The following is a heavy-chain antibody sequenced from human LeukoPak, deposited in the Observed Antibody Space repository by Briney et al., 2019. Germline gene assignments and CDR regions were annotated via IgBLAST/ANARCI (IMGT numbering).Heavy chain of an antibody. V-gene: IGHV3-11*06. D-gene: IGHD2-2*02. Sequence: PGGSLRLSCAASGFTFSDYYMSWIRQAPGKGLEWVSSISSSSSYIYYADSVKGRFTISRDNAKNSLYPQMNSLRAEDTAVYYCARDLVVPAAIWPVERLFAPWGQGTLVTVSS. CDR2: ISSSSSYI. CDR3: ARDLVVPAAIWPVERLFAP. CDR1: GFTFSDYY. J-gene: IGHJ5*02.